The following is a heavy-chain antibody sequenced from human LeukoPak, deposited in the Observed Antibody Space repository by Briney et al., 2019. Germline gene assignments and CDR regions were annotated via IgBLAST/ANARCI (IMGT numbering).Heavy chain of an antibody. J-gene: IGHJ4*02. V-gene: IGHV3-48*04. CDR3: ARRYCSSTSCYVLPFDY. Sequence: GGSLRLSCAASGFTFSSYSMNWVRQAPGKGLEWVSYISSSSSTIYYADSVKGRFTISRDNAKNSLYLQMNSLRAEDTTVYYCARRYCSSTSCYVLPFDYWGQGTLVTVSS. CDR2: ISSSSSTI. D-gene: IGHD2-2*01. CDR1: GFTFSSYS.